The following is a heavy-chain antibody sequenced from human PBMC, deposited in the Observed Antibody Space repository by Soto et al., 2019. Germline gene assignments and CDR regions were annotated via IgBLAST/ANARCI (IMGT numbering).Heavy chain of an antibody. CDR1: EFTFSNYA. CDR2: ISGTGGTT. V-gene: IGHV3-23*01. J-gene: IGHJ3*02. D-gene: IGHD4-17*01. Sequence: VQLLESGGGLIQPGGSLRLSCAASEFTFSNYAMSWVRQAPGKGLEWVSSISGTGGTTYYADSVKGRFTISRDNSKSTLYLQMNSLRAEDTAIYYCAKRWTTVTTLDAFDIWGQGTVVTVSS. CDR3: AKRWTTVTTLDAFDI.